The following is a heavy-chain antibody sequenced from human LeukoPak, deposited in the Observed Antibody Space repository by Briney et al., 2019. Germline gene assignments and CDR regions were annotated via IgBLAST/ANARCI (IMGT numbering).Heavy chain of an antibody. CDR3: AKEQSQILGVVIIHGVVSDGMDV. CDR2: ISGSGGST. J-gene: IGHJ6*02. Sequence: PGGSLRLSCAASGFTFSSYAMSWVRQAPGKGLEWVSAISGSGGSTYYADSVKGRFTISRDNSKNTLYLQMNSLRAEDTAVYYCAKEQSQILGVVIIHGVVSDGMDVWGQGTTVTVSS. CDR1: GFTFSSYA. V-gene: IGHV3-23*01. D-gene: IGHD3-3*01.